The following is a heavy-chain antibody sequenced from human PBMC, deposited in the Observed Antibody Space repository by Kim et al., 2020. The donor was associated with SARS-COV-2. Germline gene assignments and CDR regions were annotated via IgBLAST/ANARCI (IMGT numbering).Heavy chain of an antibody. J-gene: IGHJ6*02. CDR2: IYYSGST. CDR3: ARHFTDSSGYYNYYYGMDV. D-gene: IGHD3-22*01. Sequence: SETLSLTCTVSGGSISSSSYYWGWIRQPPGKGLEWIGSIYYSGSTYYNPSLKSRVTISVDTSKNQFSLKLSSVTAADTAVYYCARHFTDSSGYYNYYYGMDVWGQGNTVTVSS. V-gene: IGHV4-39*01. CDR1: GGSISSSSYY.